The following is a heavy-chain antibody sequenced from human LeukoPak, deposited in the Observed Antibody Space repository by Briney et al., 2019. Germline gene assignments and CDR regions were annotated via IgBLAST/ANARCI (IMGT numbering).Heavy chain of an antibody. CDR1: GFTFSSYG. J-gene: IGHJ4*02. V-gene: IGHV3-30*18. Sequence: PGGSLRLSCAASGFTFSSYGMHWVRQAPGKGLEWVAVISYDGSNKYYADSVKGRFTISRDNSKNTLYLQMNSLRAEDTAVYYCAKDKATMSAHFDYWGQGTLVTVSS. CDR2: ISYDGSNK. D-gene: IGHD3-22*01. CDR3: AKDKATMSAHFDY.